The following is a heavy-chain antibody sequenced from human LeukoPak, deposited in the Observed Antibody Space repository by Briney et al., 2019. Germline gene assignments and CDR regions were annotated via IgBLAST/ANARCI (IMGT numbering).Heavy chain of an antibody. D-gene: IGHD2-2*01. CDR3: VSAYAGLLDY. J-gene: IGHJ4*02. CDR2: ISGSRDTI. V-gene: IGHV3-48*03. Sequence: GGSLRLLCAASGVTFRAYEVMGLREATGGGGEWLSYISGSRDTIYYAEYVKGRFTISSDNAKNSLYLPRSSLRAEDTAVYYCVSAYAGLLDYWGQGTLVTVSS. CDR1: GVTFRAYE.